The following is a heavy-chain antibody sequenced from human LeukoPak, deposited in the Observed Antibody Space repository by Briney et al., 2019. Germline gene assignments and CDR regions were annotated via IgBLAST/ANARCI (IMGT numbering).Heavy chain of an antibody. J-gene: IGHJ4*02. CDR2: ISDIGSI. D-gene: IGHD2/OR15-2a*01. CDR3: AGHHPRNTVDF. Sequence: SETLSLTCTVSGGSISSYYWSWIRQPPGKGLEWIAYISDIGSINYNPSLKSRVTISLDTSKNQFSLKLSSVTAADTGVYYCAGHHPRNTVDFWGQGTLVTVSS. V-gene: IGHV4-59*08. CDR1: GGSISSYY.